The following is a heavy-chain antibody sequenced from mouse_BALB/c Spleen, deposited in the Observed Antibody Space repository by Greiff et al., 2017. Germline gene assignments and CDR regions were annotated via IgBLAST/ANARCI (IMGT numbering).Heavy chain of an antibody. D-gene: IGHD1-1*01. CDR2: IWAGGST. CDR1: GFSLTSYG. Sequence: VQRVESGPGLVAPSQSLSITCTVSGFSLTSYGVHWVRQPPGKGLEWLGVIWAGGSTNYNSALMSRLSISKDNSKSQVFLKMNSLQTDDTAMYYCARIYYYGSSYEGYAMDYWGQGTSVTVSS. J-gene: IGHJ4*01. CDR3: ARIYYYGSSYEGYAMDY. V-gene: IGHV2-9*02.